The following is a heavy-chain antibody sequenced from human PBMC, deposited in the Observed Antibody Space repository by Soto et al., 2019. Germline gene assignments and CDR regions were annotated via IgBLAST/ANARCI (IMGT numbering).Heavy chain of an antibody. V-gene: IGHV3-13*01. D-gene: IGHD3-22*01. CDR2: IGTAGDT. CDR1: GFTFSSYD. CDR3: ARAPNRKEPYDSSGYYYDY. J-gene: IGHJ4*02. Sequence: PGGSLRLSCAASGFTFSSYDMHWVRQATGKGLEWVSAIGTAGDTYYPGSVKGRFTISRENAKNSLYLQMNSLRAGDTAVYYCARAPNRKEPYDSSGYYYDYWGQGTLVTVSS.